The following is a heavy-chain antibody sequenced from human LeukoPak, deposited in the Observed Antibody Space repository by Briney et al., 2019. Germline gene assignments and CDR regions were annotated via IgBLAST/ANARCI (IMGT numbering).Heavy chain of an antibody. Sequence: SGTLSLTCIVSGVSISDSYWSFIRQPPGRGLEWIGSISYSGSAYYNPSLKSRAAISLHTSNNEFSLRLTSVTAADTAIYYCAGHPPYCSGATCNAGLDVWGQGTTVTVSS. D-gene: IGHD2-15*01. CDR2: ISYSGSA. V-gene: IGHV4-59*08. J-gene: IGHJ6*02. CDR3: AGHPPYCSGATCNAGLDV. CDR1: GVSISDSY.